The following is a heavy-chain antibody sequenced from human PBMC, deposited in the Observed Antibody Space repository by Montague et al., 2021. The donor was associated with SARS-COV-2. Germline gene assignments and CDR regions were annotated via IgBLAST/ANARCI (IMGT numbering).Heavy chain of an antibody. J-gene: IGHJ5*02. CDR3: ARDGYSSGWNGLHWFDP. D-gene: IGHD6-25*01. CDR1: IGSISSGSYY. Sequence: TLSLTCTVSIGSISSGSYYWGWIRQPAGKGLEWIGRIYTSGSTNYNPPLKSRVTISVDTSKNQFSLKLSSVTAADTAVYYCARDGYSSGWNGLHWFDPWGQGTLVTVSS. CDR2: IYTSGST. V-gene: IGHV4-61*02.